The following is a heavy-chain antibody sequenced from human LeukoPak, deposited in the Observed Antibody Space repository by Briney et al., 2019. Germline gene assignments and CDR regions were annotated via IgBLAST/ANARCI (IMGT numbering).Heavy chain of an antibody. V-gene: IGHV4-34*01. CDR2: INHSGST. CDR3: ARDTRLRFLEWLPIPPGTPYGMDV. J-gene: IGHJ6*02. CDR1: GGSISSYY. D-gene: IGHD3-3*01. Sequence: SETLSLTCTVSGGSISSYYWSWIRQPPGKGLEWIGEINHSGSTNYNPSLKSRVTISVDTSKNQFSLKLSSVTAADTAVYYCARDTRLRFLEWLPIPPGTPYGMDVWGQGTTVTVSS.